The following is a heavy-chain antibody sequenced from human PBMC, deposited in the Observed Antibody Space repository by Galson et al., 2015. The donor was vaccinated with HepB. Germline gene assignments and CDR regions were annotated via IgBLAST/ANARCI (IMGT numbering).Heavy chain of an antibody. CDR1: GFTFSDYY. CDR3: ARVSSSWYYFDY. J-gene: IGHJ4*02. Sequence: SLRLSCAASGFTFSDYYMSWIRQAPGKGLEWVSYISSSSSYTNYADSVKGRFTISRDNAKNSLYLQMNSLRAEDTAVCYCARVSSSWYYFDYWGQGTLVTVSS. D-gene: IGHD6-13*01. V-gene: IGHV3-11*06. CDR2: ISSSSSYT.